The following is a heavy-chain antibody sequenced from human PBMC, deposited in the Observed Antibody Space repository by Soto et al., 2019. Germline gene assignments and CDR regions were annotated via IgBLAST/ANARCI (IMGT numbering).Heavy chain of an antibody. J-gene: IGHJ4*02. Sequence: QVQLVESGGGVVQPGRSLRLSCAASGFTFSSYAMHWVRHAPGKGLEWVAVISYDGSNKYYADSVKGRFTISRDNSKNTLYLHMNSLRAEDTAVYYCARNSAGYSYGSDYWGQGTLVTVSS. CDR1: GFTFSSYA. CDR3: ARNSAGYSYGSDY. CDR2: ISYDGSNK. V-gene: IGHV3-30-3*01. D-gene: IGHD5-18*01.